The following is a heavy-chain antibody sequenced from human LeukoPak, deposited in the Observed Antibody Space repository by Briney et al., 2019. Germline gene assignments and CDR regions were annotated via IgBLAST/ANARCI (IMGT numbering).Heavy chain of an antibody. J-gene: IGHJ3*01. CDR3: ARGMDGYNSDAFDV. D-gene: IGHD5-24*01. Sequence: ASVKVSCKASGGTFSSYAISWVRQAPGQGLEWMGGIIPIFGTANYAQKFQGRVTITADESTSTAYMELSRLRSEDTAVYYCARGMDGYNSDAFDVWGQGTMVAVSS. V-gene: IGHV1-69*13. CDR1: GGTFSSYA. CDR2: IIPIFGTA.